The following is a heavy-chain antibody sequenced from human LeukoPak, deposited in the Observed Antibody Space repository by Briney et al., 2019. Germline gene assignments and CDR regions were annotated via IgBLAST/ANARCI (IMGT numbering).Heavy chain of an antibody. CDR2: INPNSGGT. CDR1: GYTFTGYY. J-gene: IGHJ4*02. V-gene: IGHV1-2*02. CDR3: ARDLNHSSGWEGVCY. D-gene: IGHD6-19*01. Sequence: ASVKVSCKASGYTFTGYYMHWVRQAPGQGLEWMGWINPNSGGTNYAQKFQGRVTMTRDTSISTAYMELSRLRSDDTAVYYCARDLNHSSGWEGVCYWGQGTLVTVSS.